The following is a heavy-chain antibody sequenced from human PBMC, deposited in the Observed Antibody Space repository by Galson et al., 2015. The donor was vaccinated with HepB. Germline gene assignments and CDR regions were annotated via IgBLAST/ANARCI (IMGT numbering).Heavy chain of an antibody. J-gene: IGHJ4*02. CDR2: IIPIFGTA. D-gene: IGHD2-2*01. Sequence: SVKVSCKASGCTFSSYAISWVRQAPGQGLEWMGGIIPIFGTANYAQKFQGRVTITADESTSTAYMELSSLRSEDTAVYYCARGNQLLWCYFEYWGQGTLVTVSS. V-gene: IGHV1-69*13. CDR3: ARGNQLLWCYFEY. CDR1: GCTFSSYA.